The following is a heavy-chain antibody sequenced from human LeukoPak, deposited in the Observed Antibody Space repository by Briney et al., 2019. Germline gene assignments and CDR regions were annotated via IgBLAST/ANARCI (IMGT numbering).Heavy chain of an antibody. D-gene: IGHD4-17*01. V-gene: IGHV4-59*11. CDR3: ARDPTTVTKGLDI. CDR1: GGSFSSHY. J-gene: IGHJ3*02. CDR2: ISYIGST. Sequence: SETLSLTCTVSGGSFSSHYWSWIRQPPGKGLEWLGYISYIGSTNYNPSLMSRVTISVDTSKNQFSLKLSSVTAADTAVYYCARDPTTVTKGLDIWGQGTMVTVSS.